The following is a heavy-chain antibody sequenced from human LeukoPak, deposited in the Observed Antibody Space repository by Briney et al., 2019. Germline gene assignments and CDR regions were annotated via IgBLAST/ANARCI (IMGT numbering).Heavy chain of an antibody. Sequence: PGGSLRLSCSASRFTLSSYAMHWVRQAPGKRLEYVSAISSNGGSTYYADSVKGRFTISRDNSKNTLYLQMSSLRAEDTAVYYCVKNGMYSSGWYGGYFDYWGQGTLVTVSS. CDR1: RFTLSSYA. D-gene: IGHD6-19*01. CDR3: VKNGMYSSGWYGGYFDY. V-gene: IGHV3-64D*09. CDR2: ISSNGGST. J-gene: IGHJ4*02.